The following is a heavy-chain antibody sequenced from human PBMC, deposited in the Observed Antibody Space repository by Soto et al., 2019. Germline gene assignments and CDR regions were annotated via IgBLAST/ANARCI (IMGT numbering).Heavy chain of an antibody. CDR3: ARLGSYVNY. Sequence: GEALKISCKAPGYSFTSYWIGWVRQMPGKGLEWMGIIYPGDSDTRYSPSFQGQVTISADKSFSTAFLQWSSLKASDTAMYYCARLGSYVNYWGQGTLVTVSS. CDR1: GYSFTSYW. CDR2: IYPGDSDT. J-gene: IGHJ4*02. V-gene: IGHV5-51*01.